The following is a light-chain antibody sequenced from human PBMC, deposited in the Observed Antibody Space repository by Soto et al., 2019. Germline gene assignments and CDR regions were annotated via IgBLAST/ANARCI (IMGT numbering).Light chain of an antibody. Sequence: VVLTQSPGTLALSRGERATLSCRASQSVSSSYLAWYQHRPGQAPRLLIFGASSRATGIPDRFSGTGSGTDFTLTISSLQFEDFAVYYCQQYINWPKTFGQGTKVDI. CDR1: QSVSSSY. CDR2: GAS. V-gene: IGKV3-20*01. J-gene: IGKJ1*01. CDR3: QQYINWPKT.